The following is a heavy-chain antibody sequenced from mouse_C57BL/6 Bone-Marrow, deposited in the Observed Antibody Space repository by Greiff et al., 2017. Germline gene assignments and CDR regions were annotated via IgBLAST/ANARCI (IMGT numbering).Heavy chain of an antibody. D-gene: IGHD1-1*01. CDR1: DSEVFPIAY. V-gene: IGHV15-2*01. CDR2: ILPSIGRT. CDR3: ARRGANTVVAPYWYFDV. Sequence: QVQLKESGSELRSPGSSVKLSCKDFDSEVFPIAYMSWVRQKPGHGFEWIGGILPSIGRTIYGEKFEDKATLDADTLSNTAYLELNSLTSEDSAIYYCARRGANTVVAPYWYFDVWGTGTTVTVSS. J-gene: IGHJ1*03.